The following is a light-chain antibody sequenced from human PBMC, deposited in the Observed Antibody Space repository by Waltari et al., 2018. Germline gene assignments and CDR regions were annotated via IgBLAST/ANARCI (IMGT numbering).Light chain of an antibody. CDR2: DAS. V-gene: IGKV3-11*01. J-gene: IGKJ5*01. Sequence: PGETATLSCRASQSVSTYLAWYQQKPGQAPRLLIYDASNRATGIPTRFSGSGSGTEFTLTISSLEPEDFAVYFCQQRSNWPPNFGQGTRLEIK. CDR3: QQRSNWPPN. CDR1: QSVSTY.